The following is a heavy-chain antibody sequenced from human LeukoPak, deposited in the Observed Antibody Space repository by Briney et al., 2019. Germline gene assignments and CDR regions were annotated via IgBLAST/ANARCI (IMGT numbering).Heavy chain of an antibody. V-gene: IGHV4-39*01. CDR1: GDSISSSSYY. CDR3: ARLKSGSDY. D-gene: IGHD3-22*01. J-gene: IGHJ4*02. CDR2: IYYSGST. Sequence: SETLSLPCTVSGDSISSSSYYWGWIRQPQGKGLEWIGSIYYSGSTYYNPSLKSRVTISVDTSKNQFSLKLSSVTAADTAVYYCARLKSGSDYWGQGTLVTVSS.